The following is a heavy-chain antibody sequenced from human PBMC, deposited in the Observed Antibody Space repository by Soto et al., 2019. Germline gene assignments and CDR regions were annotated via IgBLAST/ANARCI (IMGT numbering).Heavy chain of an antibody. CDR1: GFSLSTSGVG. Sequence: ESGPTLVNPTQPLTLTCTFSGFSLSTSGVGVGWIRQPPGKALEWLALIYWDDDKRYSPSLKSRLTITKDASKNQVVLTMTNMDPVDTATYYCAHLFDFWSGRYLFDPWGQGTLVTVSS. V-gene: IGHV2-5*02. J-gene: IGHJ5*02. D-gene: IGHD3-3*01. CDR3: AHLFDFWSGRYLFDP. CDR2: IYWDDDK.